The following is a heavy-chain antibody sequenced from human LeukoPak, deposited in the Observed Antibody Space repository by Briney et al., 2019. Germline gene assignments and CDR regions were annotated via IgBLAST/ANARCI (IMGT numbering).Heavy chain of an antibody. CDR2: ISSSSSYI. V-gene: IGHV3-21*01. J-gene: IGHJ4*02. Sequence: GGSLRLSCAASGFTFSSYAMSWVRQAPGKGLEWVSSISSSSSYIYYADSVKGRFTISRDNSKNTLCLQMNSLRAEDTAVYYCAGGSLSLGFDYWGQGTLVTVSS. CDR3: AGGSLSLGFDY. D-gene: IGHD3-16*01. CDR1: GFTFSSYA.